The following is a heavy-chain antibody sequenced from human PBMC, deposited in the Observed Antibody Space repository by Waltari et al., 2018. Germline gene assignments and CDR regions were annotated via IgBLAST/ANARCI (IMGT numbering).Heavy chain of an antibody. CDR3: ARDRGRGLYLDS. V-gene: IGHV4-4*02. Sequence: QLELRESGPGLVNPSGTLSLTCAVPGDSVRSTYWWSWVRQPPGKVLEWIGQVHGSGKSNYNPAFASRVTVSLATSANHVFLELTSATAADTAVYYCARDRGRGLYLDSWGQGALVTVSP. CDR1: GDSVRSTYW. CDR2: VHGSGKS. D-gene: IGHD2-15*01. J-gene: IGHJ4*02.